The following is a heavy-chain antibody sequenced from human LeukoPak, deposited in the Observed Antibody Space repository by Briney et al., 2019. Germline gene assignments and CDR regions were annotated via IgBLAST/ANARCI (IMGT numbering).Heavy chain of an antibody. CDR3: ARDLFGHIAVAGTEAFDAFDI. CDR1: GYTFTNFG. Sequence: ASVKVSCKASGYTFTNFGISWVRQAPGQGLEWMGWISAYNGNTIYAQMLQGRVTMTTDTSTNTAYMELSSLRSEDTAVYYCARDLFGHIAVAGTEAFDAFDIWGQGTMVTVSS. J-gene: IGHJ3*02. CDR2: ISAYNGNT. V-gene: IGHV1-18*01. D-gene: IGHD6-19*01.